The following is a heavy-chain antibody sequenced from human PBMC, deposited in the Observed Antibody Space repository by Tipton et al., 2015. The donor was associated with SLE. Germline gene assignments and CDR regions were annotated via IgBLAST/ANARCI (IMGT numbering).Heavy chain of an antibody. V-gene: IGHV4-59*11. Sequence: TLSLTCTVLGDSISSHYWSWIRQPPGKGLEWIGYISYSGISNYNPSLKSRVTISVDTSKNQFSLKVSSVTAADTAVYYCARGNGPTSGYRPADYWGQGTLVIVSS. D-gene: IGHD3-22*01. CDR3: ARGNGPTSGYRPADY. J-gene: IGHJ4*02. CDR2: ISYSGIS. CDR1: GDSISSHY.